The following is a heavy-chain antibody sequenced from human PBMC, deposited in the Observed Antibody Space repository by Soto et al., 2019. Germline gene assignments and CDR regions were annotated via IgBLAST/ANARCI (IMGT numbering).Heavy chain of an antibody. J-gene: IGHJ4*02. CDR1: GFTFRNYN. CDR2: ISIGGSTI. CDR3: ARDDEYDDNGLDY. V-gene: IGHV3-48*01. D-gene: IGHD1-1*01. Sequence: GGSLRLSCAASGFTFRNYNMNWVRQAPGKGLEWISHISIGGSTIDYADSVKGRFTISRDNSRNTLFLEMSSLRVEDTAIYYCARDDEYDDNGLDYWGQGTLVTVS.